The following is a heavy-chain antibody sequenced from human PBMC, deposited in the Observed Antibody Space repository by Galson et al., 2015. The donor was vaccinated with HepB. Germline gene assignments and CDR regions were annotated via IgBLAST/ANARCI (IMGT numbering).Heavy chain of an antibody. D-gene: IGHD4-17*01. CDR2: ISSSSSTI. CDR3: ARDRAYYGDYRVGNWFDP. V-gene: IGHV3-48*02. CDR1: GFTFSSYS. Sequence: SLRLSCAASGFTFSSYSMNWVRQAPGKGLEWVSYISSSSSTIYYADSVKGRFTISRDNAKNSLYLQMNSLRDEDTAVYYCARDRAYYGDYRVGNWFDPWGQGTLVTVSS. J-gene: IGHJ5*02.